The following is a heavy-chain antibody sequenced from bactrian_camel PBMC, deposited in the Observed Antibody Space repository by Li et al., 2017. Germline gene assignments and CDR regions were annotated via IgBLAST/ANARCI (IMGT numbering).Heavy chain of an antibody. D-gene: IGHD1*01. CDR3: AADAAGYDCYYGSWFNQ. CDR1: GFTDKKFC. V-gene: IGHV3S63*01. CDR2: IDENGRP. Sequence: HVQLVESGGGSVQAGGSLRLSCAASGFTDKKFCMGWFRQAPGKEREGVAAIDENGRPTYADSVQGRFTMSRDDAKGTVYLHMTSLKPEDTDKYYCAADAAGYDCYYGSWFNQRGQGTQVTVS. J-gene: IGHJ4*01.